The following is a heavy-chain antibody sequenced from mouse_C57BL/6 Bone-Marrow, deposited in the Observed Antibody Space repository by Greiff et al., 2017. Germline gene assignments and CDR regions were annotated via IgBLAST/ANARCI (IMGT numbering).Heavy chain of an antibody. V-gene: IGHV1-22*01. Sequence: EVQLQQSGPELVKPGASVKMSCKASGYTFTDYNMHWVKQSHGKSLEWIGYINPNNGGTSYNQKFKGKATLTVKKSSSTAYMMLRSLPSEDAAVYYYARSDGSSGYAMDYWGQGTSVTVS. CDR1: GYTFTDYN. CDR2: INPNNGGT. CDR3: ARSDGSSGYAMDY. J-gene: IGHJ4*01. D-gene: IGHD1-1*01.